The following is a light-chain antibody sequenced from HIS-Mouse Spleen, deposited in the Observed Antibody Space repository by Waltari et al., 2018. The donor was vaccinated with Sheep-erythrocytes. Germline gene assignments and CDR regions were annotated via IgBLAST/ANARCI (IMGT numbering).Light chain of an antibody. J-gene: IGLJ1*01. CDR2: DVS. CDR1: SSDVGGYNS. CDR3: CSYAGSYNHV. Sequence: QSALTQPRSVSGSPGQSVTLSCPGTSSDVGGYNSVPWYQQHPGKAPKLMIYDVSKRPSGVPDRFSGSKSGNTASLTISGLQAEDEADYYCCSYAGSYNHVFATGTKVTVL. V-gene: IGLV2-11*01.